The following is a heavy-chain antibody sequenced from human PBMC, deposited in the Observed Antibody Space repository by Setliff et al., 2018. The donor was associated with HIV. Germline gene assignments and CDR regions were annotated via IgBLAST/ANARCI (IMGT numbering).Heavy chain of an antibody. CDR2: MYYGGSA. V-gene: IGHV4-59*11. D-gene: IGHD2-2*01. CDR1: GGSISNHF. CDR3: ARTPYSSSSDV. Sequence: SETLSLTCTVSGGSISNHFWTWIRQSPGKGLEWIGSMYYGGSATYNPSLKSRVTISIDTSKSQFSLKLSSATAADTAVYYCARTPYSSSSDVWGQGTTVTVSS. J-gene: IGHJ6*02.